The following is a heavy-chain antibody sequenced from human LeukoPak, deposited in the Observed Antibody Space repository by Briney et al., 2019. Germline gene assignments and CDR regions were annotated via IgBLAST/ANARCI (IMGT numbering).Heavy chain of an antibody. D-gene: IGHD2-2*01. CDR1: GFTLSDYY. V-gene: IGHV3-11*04. CDR2: ISSSGSTI. J-gene: IGHJ4*02. Sequence: GGSLRLSCAASGFTLSDYYMSWIRQAPGKGLEWVSYISSSGSTIYYADSVKGRFTISRDNAKNSLYLQMNSLRAEDTAVYYCARDPLVGVVPAALDYWGQGTLVTVSS. CDR3: ARDPLVGVVPAALDY.